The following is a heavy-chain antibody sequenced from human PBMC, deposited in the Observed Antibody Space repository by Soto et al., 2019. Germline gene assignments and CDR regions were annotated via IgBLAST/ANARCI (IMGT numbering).Heavy chain of an antibody. CDR2: ISAYNGTT. Sequence: QVQLVQSGAEVKKPGASVKVSCKASGYTFTSFGISWVRQAPGQELEWMGWISAYNGTTNYAENLQGRVTMTTDTSPSTAYMDLRSLRTDDTAVYYCARDHRGGTDAFDIWGQGTMVTVSA. CDR3: ARDHRGGTDAFDI. D-gene: IGHD2-15*01. J-gene: IGHJ3*02. V-gene: IGHV1-18*01. CDR1: GYTFTSFG.